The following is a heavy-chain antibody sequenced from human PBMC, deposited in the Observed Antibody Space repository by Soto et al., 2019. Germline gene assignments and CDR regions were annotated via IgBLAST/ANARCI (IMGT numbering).Heavy chain of an antibody. V-gene: IGHV4-30-2*01. CDR1: GGSISSGGYS. D-gene: IGHD6-6*01. CDR2: IYHSGST. J-gene: IGHJ6*02. Sequence: PSETLSLTCAVSGGSISSGGYSWSWIRQPPGKGLEWIGYIYHSGSTYYNPSLKSRVTISVDRSKNQFSLRLSSVTAADTAVYYCASKSAELVPPEMAYYYYGMDVWGQGTTVTVSS. CDR3: ASKSAELVPPEMAYYYYGMDV.